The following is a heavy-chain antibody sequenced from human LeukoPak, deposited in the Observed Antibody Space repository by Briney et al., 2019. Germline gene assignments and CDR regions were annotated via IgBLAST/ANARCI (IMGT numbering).Heavy chain of an antibody. CDR1: GFTFSSYA. CDR3: AQTYPGTSTIFGPRFDP. J-gene: IGHJ5*02. V-gene: IGHV3-30*04. Sequence: GGSLRLSCAASGFTFSSYAMHWVRQAPGKGLEWVAVISYDGSNKYYADSVKGRFTISRDNSKNTLYLQMNSLRAEDTAVYCCAQTYPGTSTIFGPRFDPWGQGTLVTVSS. D-gene: IGHD3-3*01. CDR2: ISYDGSNK.